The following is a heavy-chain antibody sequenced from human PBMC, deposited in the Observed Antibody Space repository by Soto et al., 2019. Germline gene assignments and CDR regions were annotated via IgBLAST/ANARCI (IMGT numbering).Heavy chain of an antibody. CDR2: ISSSSSYI. Sequence: LRLSCAASGFTFSSYSMNWVRQAPGKGLEWVSSISSSSSYIYYADSVKGRFTISRDNAKNSLYLQMNSLRAEDTAVYYCARVRATYYYDSSGQRREFYYYYGMDVWGQGTTVTVSS. D-gene: IGHD3-22*01. CDR1: GFTFSSYS. CDR3: ARVRATYYYDSSGQRREFYYYYGMDV. V-gene: IGHV3-21*01. J-gene: IGHJ6*02.